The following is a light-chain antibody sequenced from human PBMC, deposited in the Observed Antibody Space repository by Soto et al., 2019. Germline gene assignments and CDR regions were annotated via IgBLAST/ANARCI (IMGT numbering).Light chain of an antibody. CDR2: GAS. CDR1: QSVSSSY. J-gene: IGKJ1*01. V-gene: IGKV3D-15*01. Sequence: EIVMTHSPATLSVSPCGRAALSRSASQSVSSSYLAWYQQKPGQAPRLLIYGASSRATGIPDRFSGSGSGTEFTLTISSLQPDDFATYYCQHYNSYSEAFGQGTKVDIK. CDR3: QHYNSYSEA.